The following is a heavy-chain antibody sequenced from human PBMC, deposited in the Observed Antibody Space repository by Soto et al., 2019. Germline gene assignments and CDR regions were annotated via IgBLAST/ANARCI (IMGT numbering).Heavy chain of an antibody. CDR1: GGSISSGGYS. D-gene: IGHD6-13*01. CDR3: AREGNSAGVDP. V-gene: IGHV4-30-2*01. Sequence: SETLSLTCAVSGGSISSGGYSWSWIRQPPGKGLEWIGYIYHSGSTYYNPSLKSRVTISVDRSKNQFSLKLSSVTAADTAVYYCAREGNSAGVDPWGQGTLVTVSS. CDR2: IYHSGST. J-gene: IGHJ5*02.